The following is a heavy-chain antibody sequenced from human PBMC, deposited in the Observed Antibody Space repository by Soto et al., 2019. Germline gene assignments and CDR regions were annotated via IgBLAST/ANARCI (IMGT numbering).Heavy chain of an antibody. D-gene: IGHD6-19*01. CDR1: AFTFSNYC. J-gene: IGHJ3*02. V-gene: IGHV3-30*18. Sequence: GGAPRLSRASSAFTFSNYCLDWVRPAPGKGLEWVTTISSDGNDKYYADSVRGRFTISRDNAKNSLYLQMNSLRAEDTALYYCAKDMARYSSGSAFDIWGQGTMVTVSS. CDR2: ISSDGNDK. CDR3: AKDMARYSSGSAFDI.